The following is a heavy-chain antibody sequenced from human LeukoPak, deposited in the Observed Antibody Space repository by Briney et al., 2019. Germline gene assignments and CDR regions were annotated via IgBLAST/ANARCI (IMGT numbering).Heavy chain of an antibody. CDR2: IYYSGST. V-gene: IGHV4-39*01. J-gene: IGHJ5*02. CDR1: GGSISSSSYY. D-gene: IGHD1-26*01. Sequence: SETLSLTCTVSGGSISSSSYYWGWIRQPPGKGLEWIGSIYYSGSTYYNPSLKSRVTISVDTSKNQFSLKLSPVTAADTAVYYCARHEATWRSQNWFDPWGQGTLVTVSS. CDR3: ARHEATWRSQNWFDP.